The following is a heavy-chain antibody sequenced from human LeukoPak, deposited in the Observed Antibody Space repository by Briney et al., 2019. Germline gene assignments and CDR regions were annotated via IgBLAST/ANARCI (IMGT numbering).Heavy chain of an antibody. CDR1: GGSISTYY. V-gene: IGHV4-4*07. D-gene: IGHD6-13*01. CDR3: ARGVYIAAAQYGY. J-gene: IGHJ4*02. CDR2: IYTSGTT. Sequence: PSETLSLTCTVSGGSISTYYWSWIRQPAGKGLEWIGRIYTSGTTNYNPSLMSRVTMSVDTSKNQFSLKLSSVTAADTAVYYCARGVYIAAAQYGYWGQGTLVTVSS.